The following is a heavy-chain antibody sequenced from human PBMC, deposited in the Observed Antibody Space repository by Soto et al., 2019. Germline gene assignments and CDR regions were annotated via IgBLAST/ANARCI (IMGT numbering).Heavy chain of an antibody. J-gene: IGHJ4*02. D-gene: IGHD3-3*01. CDR3: ARQTTGFWSGYGYMGFDY. Sequence: PSETLSLTCTVSGGSVSSGSYYWSWIRQPPGKGLEWIGYIYYSGSTNYNPSLKSRVTISVDTSKNQFSLKLSSVTAADTAVYYCARQTTGFWSGYGYMGFDYWGQGALVTVSS. CDR2: IYYSGST. V-gene: IGHV4-61*01. CDR1: GGSVSSGSYY.